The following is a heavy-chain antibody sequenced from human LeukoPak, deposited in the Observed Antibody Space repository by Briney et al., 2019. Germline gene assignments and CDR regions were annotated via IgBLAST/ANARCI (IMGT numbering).Heavy chain of an antibody. V-gene: IGHV4-34*01. CDR3: ARSQYYYDSSGYYYWRAFDI. CDR1: GGSFSGYY. D-gene: IGHD3-22*01. CDR2: INHSGST. J-gene: IGHJ3*02. Sequence: SETLSLTCAVYGGSFSGYYWSWIRQSPGKGLEWIGEINHSGSTNYNPSLKSRVTISVDTSKNQFSLKLSSVTAADTAVYYCARSQYYYDSSGYYYWRAFDIWGQGTMVTVSS.